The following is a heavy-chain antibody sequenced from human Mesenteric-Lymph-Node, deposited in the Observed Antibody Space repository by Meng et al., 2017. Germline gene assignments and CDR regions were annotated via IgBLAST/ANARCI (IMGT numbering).Heavy chain of an antibody. CDR1: GFTFSNYA. J-gene: IGHJ6*02. CDR3: ARDIAVRGVLPHYYYYGMDV. CDR2: ITGGGGGT. D-gene: IGHD3-10*01. Sequence: GESLKISCAASGFTFSNYAMYWVRQAPGKGLEWVSSITGGGGGTYHAESVKGRFSISRDNSKNTLYLQMNSLRAEDTAVYYCARDIAVRGVLPHYYYYGMDVWGQGTTVTVSS. V-gene: IGHV3-23*01.